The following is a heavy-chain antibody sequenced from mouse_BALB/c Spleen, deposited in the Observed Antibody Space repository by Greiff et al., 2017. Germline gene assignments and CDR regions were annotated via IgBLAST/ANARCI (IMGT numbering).Heavy chain of an antibody. J-gene: IGHJ4*01. V-gene: IGHV2-2*02. D-gene: IGHD1-3*01. Sequence: VQLVESGPGLVQPSQSLSITCTVSGFSLTSYGVHWVRQSPGKGLEWLGVIWSGGSTDYNAAFISRLSISKDNSKSQVFFKMNSLQANDTAIYYCASEWYAMDYWGQGTSVTVSS. CDR1: GFSLTSYG. CDR2: IWSGGST. CDR3: ASEWYAMDY.